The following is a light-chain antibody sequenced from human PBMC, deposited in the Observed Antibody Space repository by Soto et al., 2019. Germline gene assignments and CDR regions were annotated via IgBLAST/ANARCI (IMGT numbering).Light chain of an antibody. CDR3: QQYNDRPPLT. Sequence: EIVMTQSPATLSVSPGARAPLSCRARQSVGTKLAWYPQHPGQAPRLLIYGASTRATGIPARFSGSGSGTEFTLTISSLQSEDFAVYYCQQYNDRPPLTFGGGTKVDIK. CDR1: QSVGTK. J-gene: IGKJ4*01. V-gene: IGKV3-15*01. CDR2: GAS.